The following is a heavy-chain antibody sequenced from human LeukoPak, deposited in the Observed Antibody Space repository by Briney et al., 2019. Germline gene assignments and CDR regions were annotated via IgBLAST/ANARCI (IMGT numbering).Heavy chain of an antibody. CDR2: INPSGGST. V-gene: IGHV1-46*01. D-gene: IGHD1-14*01. J-gene: IGHJ4*02. CDR3: ARQVVAGPLGY. CDR1: GYTFTGYY. Sequence: ASVKVSCTASGYTFTGYYMHWVRQAPGQGLEWMGIINPSGGSTSYAQKFQGRVTMTRDRSTSTVYMELSSLRSEDTAVYYCARQVVAGPLGYWGQGTLVTVSS.